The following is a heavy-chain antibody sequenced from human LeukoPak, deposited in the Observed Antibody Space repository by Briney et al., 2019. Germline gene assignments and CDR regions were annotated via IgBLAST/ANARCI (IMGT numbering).Heavy chain of an antibody. CDR1: GFTFSNYW. V-gene: IGHV4-39*01. J-gene: IGHJ6*02. CDR3: ARQGAYYYDSSGYYFYGMDV. Sequence: GSLRLSCAGSGFTFSNYWMSWVRQAPGKGLEWIGSIYYSGNTYYNPSLKSRVTISVDTSKNQFSLKLSSVTAADTAVYYCARQGAYYYDSSGYYFYGMDVWGQGTTVTVSS. D-gene: IGHD3-22*01. CDR2: IYYSGNT.